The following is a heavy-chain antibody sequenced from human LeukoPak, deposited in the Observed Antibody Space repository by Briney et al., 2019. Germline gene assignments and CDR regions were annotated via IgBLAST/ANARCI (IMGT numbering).Heavy chain of an antibody. CDR2: ISGSGGST. D-gene: IGHD4-17*01. CDR1: GFTFSSYA. V-gene: IGHV3-23*01. J-gene: IGHJ4*02. Sequence: PGGSLRLSCAASGFTFSSYAMSWVRQAPGKGLEWVSAISGSGGSTYYADSVKGRFTISRDNSKNTLYLQMNSLRAEDTAVYYCAKSGKNDYGAHAGYWGQGTLVTVSS. CDR3: AKSGKNDYGAHAGY.